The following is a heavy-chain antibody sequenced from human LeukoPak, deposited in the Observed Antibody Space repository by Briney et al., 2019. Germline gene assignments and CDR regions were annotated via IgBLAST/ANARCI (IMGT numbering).Heavy chain of an antibody. CDR2: INPNSGGT. D-gene: IGHD2-15*01. CDR1: GYTFTGYY. J-gene: IGHJ5*02. CDR3: AREIEDIVVVVAARGNWFDP. V-gene: IGHV1-2*02. Sequence: ASVKVSCKASGYTFTGYYMHWVRQGPGQGLEWMGWINPNSGGTNYAQKFQGRVTMTRDTSISTAYMELSRLRSDDTAVYYCAREIEDIVVVVAARGNWFDPWGQGTLVTVSS.